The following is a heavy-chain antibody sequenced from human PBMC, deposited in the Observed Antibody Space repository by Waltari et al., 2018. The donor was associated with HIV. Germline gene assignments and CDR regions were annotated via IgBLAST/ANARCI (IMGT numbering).Heavy chain of an antibody. J-gene: IGHJ4*02. D-gene: IGHD2-2*01. Sequence: EVQLVESGGGLVQPGGSLRLSCAASGFTFSKYRMNWVRQAPGKGLEWVADINQDGSETYDVDSVKGRFTISRDSAKNSLYLQMNSLRAEDAAVYYCARESGGTSGYFFYWGPGTLVTVSS. CDR1: GFTFSKYR. CDR2: INQDGSET. V-gene: IGHV3-7*01. CDR3: ARESGGTSGYFFY.